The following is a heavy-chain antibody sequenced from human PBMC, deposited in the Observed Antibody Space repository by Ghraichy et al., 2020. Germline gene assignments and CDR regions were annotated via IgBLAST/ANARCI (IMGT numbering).Heavy chain of an antibody. D-gene: IGHD4-11*01. CDR1: GFTFRSYD. CDR2: ISGSGGTT. J-gene: IGHJ4*02. Sequence: GGSLRLSCAASGFTFRSYDMSWVRQAPGKGLEWVSVISGSGGTTYYADSVKGRFTISRDNSKNTLYLQMNSLRAEDTAVYYCAKGTSNYYFDYWGQGTLVTVSS. CDR3: AKGTSNYYFDY. V-gene: IGHV3-23*01.